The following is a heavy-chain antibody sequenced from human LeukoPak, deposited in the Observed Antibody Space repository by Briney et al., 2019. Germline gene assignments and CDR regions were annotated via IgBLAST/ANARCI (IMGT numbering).Heavy chain of an antibody. V-gene: IGHV3-21*01. CDR2: ISSSSSYI. CDR1: GFTFSSYS. D-gene: IGHD3-10*01. CDR3: AKDPQGVLWFGEYGIDY. J-gene: IGHJ4*02. Sequence: GSLRLSCAASGFTFSSYSMNWVRQAPGKGLEWVSSISSSSSYIYYADSVKGRFTISRDNSKNTLYLQMNSLRAEDTAVYYCAKDPQGVLWFGEYGIDYWGQGTLVTVSS.